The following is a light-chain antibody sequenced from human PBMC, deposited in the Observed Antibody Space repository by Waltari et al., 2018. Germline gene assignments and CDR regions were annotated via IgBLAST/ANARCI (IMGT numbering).Light chain of an antibody. Sequence: QSALIQPPSVSGSPGQSVAIYCTGTSSDIGSYNFVSWYQQFPGTAPKLLIYEVTNRPSGVPVRFSGSKSGYTASLAISGLQPEDEADYYCSSYTTSSTVIFGGGTKLTVL. CDR1: SSDIGSYNF. CDR2: EVT. V-gene: IGLV2-18*02. J-gene: IGLJ2*01. CDR3: SSYTTSSTVI.